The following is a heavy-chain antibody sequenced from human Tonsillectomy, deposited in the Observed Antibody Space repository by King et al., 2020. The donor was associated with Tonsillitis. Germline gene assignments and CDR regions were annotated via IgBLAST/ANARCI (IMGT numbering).Heavy chain of an antibody. CDR2: ISWNSNTV. Sequence: VQLVESGGDLVQPGRSLRLSCAASGFIFDDYAMHWVRQAPGKGLEWVSGISWNSNTVAYADSVKGRFTISRDNAKNSLSLQMNSLRADDTALYYCAKGTGVVVAGGMDVWGQGTTVTVSS. CDR3: AKGTGVVVAGGMDV. CDR1: GFIFDDYA. J-gene: IGHJ6*02. D-gene: IGHD2-15*01. V-gene: IGHV3-9*01.